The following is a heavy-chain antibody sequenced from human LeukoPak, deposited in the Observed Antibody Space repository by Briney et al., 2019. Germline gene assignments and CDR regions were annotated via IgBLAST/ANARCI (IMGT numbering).Heavy chain of an antibody. CDR1: GSTLSDYY. CDR2: RSISGTTI. V-gene: IGHV3-11*01. CDR3: ASRRDLIVY. Sequence: NTGGSLRLSWAASGSTLSDYYMSWVRLAGGKWLELVSYRSISGTTIYYADSVEGRFAISRDNAKNSLYLQMNSLRAGDTAVYFCASRRDLIVYWGRATLLAVSS. J-gene: IGHJ4*02. D-gene: IGHD3/OR15-3a*01.